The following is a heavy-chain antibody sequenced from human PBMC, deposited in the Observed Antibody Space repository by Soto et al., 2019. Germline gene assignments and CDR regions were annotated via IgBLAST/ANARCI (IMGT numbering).Heavy chain of an antibody. CDR3: ARVYCSGGSCYSGVDY. Sequence: QVQLVEAGGGVVQPGRSLRLSCAASGFTFSSYGMHWVCQAPGKGLEGEAVIWYDGSNKYYADSVKGRFTISRDNSKNTLYLQMNGLRAEDTAVYYCARVYCSGGSCYSGVDYWGQGTLVAVSS. V-gene: IGHV3-33*01. CDR1: GFTFSSYG. D-gene: IGHD2-15*01. CDR2: IWYDGSNK. J-gene: IGHJ4*02.